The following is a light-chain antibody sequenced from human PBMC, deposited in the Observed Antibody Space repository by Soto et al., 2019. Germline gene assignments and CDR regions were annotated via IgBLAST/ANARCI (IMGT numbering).Light chain of an antibody. Sequence: DIVMTQSPDSLAESLGERATINCKSSQSVLYSANNKNCFAWYQQKPGQPPKLLLYWASTRESGVPDRFRGSRSETEHTPPINSLQAEDVALYYCQQYYSTPRTFGQGTKVESK. J-gene: IGKJ1*01. CDR1: QSVLYSANNKNC. CDR3: QQYYSTPRT. CDR2: WAS. V-gene: IGKV4-1*01.